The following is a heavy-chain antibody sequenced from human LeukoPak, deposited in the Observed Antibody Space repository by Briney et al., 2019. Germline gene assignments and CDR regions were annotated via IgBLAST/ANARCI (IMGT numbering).Heavy chain of an antibody. CDR2: IYSGGST. Sequence: GGSMRLSCAASGFTVSNNYMSWVRQAPGKGLEGVSVIYSGGSTHYADSVKGRFTISRDNSKNTLYLQMNSLRDEDTAVYYCASSPSLNYWGQGTLVTVSS. CDR3: ASSPSLNY. D-gene: IGHD3-16*01. J-gene: IGHJ4*02. V-gene: IGHV3-66*01. CDR1: GFTVSNNY.